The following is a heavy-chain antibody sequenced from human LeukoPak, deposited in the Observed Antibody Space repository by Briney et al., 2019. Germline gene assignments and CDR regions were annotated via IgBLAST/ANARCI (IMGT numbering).Heavy chain of an antibody. J-gene: IGHJ4*02. V-gene: IGHV3-23*01. CDR1: GFTFSSYA. Sequence: GGSLRLSCAASGFTFSSYAMSWVRLAPGKGLEWVSAISGSGGSAYYADSVKGRFTISRDNSKNTLYLQMNSLRAEDTAVYYCAKNQLVTVYFDYWGQGTLVTVSS. CDR2: ISGSGGSA. CDR3: AKNQLVTVYFDY. D-gene: IGHD6-13*01.